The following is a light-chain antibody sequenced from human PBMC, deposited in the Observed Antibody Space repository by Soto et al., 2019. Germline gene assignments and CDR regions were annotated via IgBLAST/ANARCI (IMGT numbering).Light chain of an antibody. CDR1: QTVSSNN. Sequence: DIVLTQSPGTVSLSPGERATLSCRASQTVSSNNLAWYQQKRGQAPRLLIYGASSRAAAIPDRFRGSGSGTDFTLIISSLAPEDFSVYYCQQYGSSPFTFGPGTAVDIK. CDR3: QQYGSSPFT. J-gene: IGKJ3*01. CDR2: GAS. V-gene: IGKV3-20*01.